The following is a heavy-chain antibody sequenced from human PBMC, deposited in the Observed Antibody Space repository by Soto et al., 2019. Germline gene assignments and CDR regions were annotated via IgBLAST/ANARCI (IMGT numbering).Heavy chain of an antibody. CDR3: ASLYGSGSYYNPYYYYYYGMDV. CDR1: GGSISSSSYY. D-gene: IGHD3-10*01. V-gene: IGHV4-39*01. J-gene: IGHJ6*02. CDR2: IYYSGST. Sequence: SETLSLTCTVSGGSISSSSYYWGWIRQPPGKGLEWIGSIYYSGSTYYNPSLKSRVTISVDTSKNQFSLKLSSVTAADTAVYYCASLYGSGSYYNPYYYYYYGMDVWGQGATGTVSS.